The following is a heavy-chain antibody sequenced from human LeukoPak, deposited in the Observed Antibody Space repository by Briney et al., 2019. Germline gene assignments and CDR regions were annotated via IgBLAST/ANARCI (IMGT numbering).Heavy chain of an antibody. Sequence: GGSLRLSCAASGFTFSSYAMSWVRQAPGKGLEWVSAISGSGGSTYYADSVKGRFTISRDNAKKSLYLQMNSLRAEDTAVYYCARDSDEGDFDYWGQGTLVTVSS. CDR3: ARDSDEGDFDY. J-gene: IGHJ4*02. CDR2: ISGSGGST. D-gene: IGHD3-16*01. V-gene: IGHV3-23*01. CDR1: GFTFSSYA.